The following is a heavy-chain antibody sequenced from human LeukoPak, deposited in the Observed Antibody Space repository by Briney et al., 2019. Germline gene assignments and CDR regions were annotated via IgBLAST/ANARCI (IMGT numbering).Heavy chain of an antibody. CDR2: ISFDGGNK. J-gene: IGHJ3*02. CDR3: ARWKMEGIVVDVFDI. Sequence: GGSLRLSCAASGFTFSSYGMHWVRQTPGQGLEWVAVISFDGGNKYSADSVKGRFTMSRHTSKNTLDLQMNSLRVEDTTVYYCARWKMEGIVVDVFDIWGQGTRVTVSS. D-gene: IGHD3-22*01. V-gene: IGHV3-30*03. CDR1: GFTFSSYG.